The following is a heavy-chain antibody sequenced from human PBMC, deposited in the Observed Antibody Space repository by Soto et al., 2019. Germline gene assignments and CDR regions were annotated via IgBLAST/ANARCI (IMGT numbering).Heavy chain of an antibody. CDR1: GFTFSSYS. CDR3: ARILSHYWYFDL. D-gene: IGHD3-16*01. V-gene: IGHV3-48*02. CDR2: ISSSSSTI. Sequence: EVQLVESGGGLVQPGGSLRLSCAASGFTFSSYSMNWVRQAPGKGLEWVSYISSSSSTIYYADSVKGRFTISRDNAENSLYRQMNTLRDEDTAVYYCARILSHYWYFDLWGRGTLVTVSS. J-gene: IGHJ2*01.